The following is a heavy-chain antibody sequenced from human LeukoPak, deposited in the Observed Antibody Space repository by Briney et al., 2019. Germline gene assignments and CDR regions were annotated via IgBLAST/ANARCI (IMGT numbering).Heavy chain of an antibody. CDR2: INQDGSEK. CDR1: GITFSRFW. V-gene: IGHV3-7*03. J-gene: IGHJ5*02. CDR3: ARRYCSSTGCYFAFDP. Sequence: GGSLRLSCAASGITFSRFWMSWVRQAPGKGLQWVANINQDGSEKHYVDSVKGRFTISRDNAENSLYLQMNSLRAEDTAVYYCARRYCSSTGCYFAFDPWGQGTLVTVSP. D-gene: IGHD2-2*01.